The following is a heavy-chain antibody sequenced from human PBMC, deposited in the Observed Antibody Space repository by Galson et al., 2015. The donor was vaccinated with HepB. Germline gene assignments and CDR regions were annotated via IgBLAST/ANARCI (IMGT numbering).Heavy chain of an antibody. D-gene: IGHD3-10*01. CDR3: ARGDGSGSSPIDY. Sequence: SLRLSCAASGFTFSSYAMHWVRQAPGKGLEWVAVISYDGSNKYYADSVKGRFTISRDNSKNTLYLQMNSLRAEDTAVYYCARGDGSGSSPIDYWGQGTLVTVSS. CDR2: ISYDGSNK. J-gene: IGHJ4*02. V-gene: IGHV3-30*04. CDR1: GFTFSSYA.